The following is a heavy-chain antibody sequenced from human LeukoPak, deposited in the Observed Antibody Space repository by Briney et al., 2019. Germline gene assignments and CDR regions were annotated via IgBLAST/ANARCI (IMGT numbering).Heavy chain of an antibody. CDR1: GGSISSYY. V-gene: IGHV4-59*01. CDR3: ATKSWYCSGGSCYWPDAFDI. CDR2: IYYSGSN. J-gene: IGHJ3*02. Sequence: KPSETLSLTCTVSGGSISSYYWSWIRQPPGKGLEWIGYIYYSGSNNYNPSLKSRVTISVDTSKNQFSLKLSSVTAADTAVYYCATKSWYCSGGSCYWPDAFDIWGQGTMVTVSS. D-gene: IGHD2-15*01.